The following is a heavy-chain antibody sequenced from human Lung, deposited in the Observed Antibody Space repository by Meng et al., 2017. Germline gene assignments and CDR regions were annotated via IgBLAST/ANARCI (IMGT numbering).Heavy chain of an antibody. V-gene: IGHV1-46*01. CDR3: TRDHSTADVTVWWFDP. J-gene: IGHJ5*02. D-gene: IGHD4-17*01. Sequence: QVQLVQSGAEFKNPGASVKVSCKASGYTFTRHWMHWVRQAPGQGLEWMGIINPSGGDTMYEQKFQGRITITSDTSTATVYMELSSLRSEDTAVYYCTRDHSTADVTVWWFDPWGQGTLVTVSS. CDR1: GYTFTRHW. CDR2: INPSGGDT.